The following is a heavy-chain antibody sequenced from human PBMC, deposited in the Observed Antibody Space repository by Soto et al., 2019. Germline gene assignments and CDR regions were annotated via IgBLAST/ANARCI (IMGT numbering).Heavy chain of an antibody. Sequence: SETLSLTCTVSGGSISSYYWSWIRQPPGKGLEWIGYIYYSGSANYNPSLKSRVTISVDTSKNQFSLELSSVTAADTAVYYCARVISSSMDWYFDYWGQGTLVTVSS. CDR1: GGSISSYY. CDR2: IYYSGSA. D-gene: IGHD6-6*01. V-gene: IGHV4-59*01. CDR3: ARVISSSMDWYFDY. J-gene: IGHJ4*02.